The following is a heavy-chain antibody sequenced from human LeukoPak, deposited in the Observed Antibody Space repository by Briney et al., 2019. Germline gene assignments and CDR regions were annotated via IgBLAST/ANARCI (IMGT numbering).Heavy chain of an antibody. J-gene: IGHJ3*02. CDR3: ARFTYYYDSSGTGGLGDAFDI. Sequence: GGSLRLSCAASGFTVRNNYMSWIRQAPGKGLEWVSYISSSGSTIYYADSVKGRFTISRDNAKNSLYLQMNSPRAEDTAVYYCARFTYYYDSSGTGGLGDAFDIWGQGTMVTVSS. V-gene: IGHV3-11*01. D-gene: IGHD3-22*01. CDR2: ISSSGSTI. CDR1: GFTVRNNY.